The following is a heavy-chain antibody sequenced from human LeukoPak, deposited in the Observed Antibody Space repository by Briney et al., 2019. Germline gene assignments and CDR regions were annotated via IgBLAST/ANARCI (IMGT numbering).Heavy chain of an antibody. V-gene: IGHV4-30-2*01. D-gene: IGHD5-24*01. CDR3: ARAGRGMGTVFDY. Sequence: SQTLSLTCAVSGGSISSGGYSWSWIRQPPGKGLEWIGYIYHSGSTYYNPSLKSRVTISVDRSKNQFSLKLSSVTAADTAVYYCARAGRGMGTVFDYWGQGTLVTVSS. J-gene: IGHJ4*02. CDR2: IYHSGST. CDR1: GGSISSGGYS.